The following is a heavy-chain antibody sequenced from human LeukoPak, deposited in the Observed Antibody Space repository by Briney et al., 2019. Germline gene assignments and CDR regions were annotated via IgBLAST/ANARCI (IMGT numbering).Heavy chain of an antibody. D-gene: IGHD6-13*01. V-gene: IGHV3-48*01. CDR3: ARERDSSSWSGGSYYYYYMDV. CDR2: ISSSGTTI. Sequence: QAGGSLRLSCAASGFTFSTYAMSWVRQAPGKGLEWVSYISSSGTTIYYGDSVKGRFTISRDNAKNSLSLQMNSLRAEDTALYYCARERDSSSWSGGSYYYYYMDVWGKGTTVTVSS. J-gene: IGHJ6*03. CDR1: GFTFSTYA.